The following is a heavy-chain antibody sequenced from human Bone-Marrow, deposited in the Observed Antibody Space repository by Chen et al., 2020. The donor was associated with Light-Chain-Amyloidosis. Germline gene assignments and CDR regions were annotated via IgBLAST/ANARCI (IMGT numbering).Heavy chain of an antibody. Sequence: EAQLVESGGTLVQPGGSLRLSCVASGFTFGDHYMDWVRQAPGKGLEWVGRVRNKPNKYSTVYAASVKGRFTISRDDSEIFLYLQMNSLKTEDTAVYYCARVRTVKVRNGYDYFGLDVWGQGTTVTV. CDR2: VRNKPNKYST. CDR3: ARVRTVKVRNGYDYFGLDV. V-gene: IGHV3-72*01. D-gene: IGHD4-17*01. J-gene: IGHJ6*02. CDR1: GFTFGDHY.